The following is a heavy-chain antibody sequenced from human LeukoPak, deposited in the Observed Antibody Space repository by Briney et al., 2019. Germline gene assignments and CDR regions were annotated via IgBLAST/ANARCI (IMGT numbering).Heavy chain of an antibody. V-gene: IGHV5-51*01. D-gene: IGHD5-12*01. CDR3: ARSGYSGYEGDY. J-gene: IGHJ4*02. CDR2: IYPGDSDT. CDR1: GYSFTTYW. Sequence: GESLKISCQGSGYSFTTYWIAWVRQMPGKGLEWMGIIYPGDSDTRYSPSFQGQVTISADKSISTAYLQWSSLEASDSAMYYCARSGYSGYEGDYWGQGTLVTVSS.